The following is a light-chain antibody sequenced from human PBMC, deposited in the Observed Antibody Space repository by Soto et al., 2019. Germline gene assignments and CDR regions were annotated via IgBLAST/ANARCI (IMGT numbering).Light chain of an antibody. CDR3: ASHTSSNTRV. J-gene: IGLJ1*01. Sequence: QSALTQPASVYGSPGQSIAISCIGTSSDVGAYDYVSWYQQHPDRAPKLMVYEVHNRPSGVSNRFSGSKSVNTATLTISGLQPEDEADYYCASHTSSNTRVFGTGTKVTVL. V-gene: IGLV2-14*03. CDR2: EVH. CDR1: SSDVGAYDY.